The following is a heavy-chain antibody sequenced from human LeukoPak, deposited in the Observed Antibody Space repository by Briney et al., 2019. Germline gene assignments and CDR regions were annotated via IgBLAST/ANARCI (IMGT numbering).Heavy chain of an antibody. CDR2: IIPIFGTA. V-gene: IGHV1-69*06. J-gene: IGHJ6*03. Sequence: SVKVSCKASGGTFSSYAISWVRQAPGQGLEWVGRIIPIFGTANYAQKFQGRVTITADKSTSTAYMELSSLRSEDTAVYYCARTPGGGLTMVRGVIKAYYYYMDVCGKGTTVTVSS. D-gene: IGHD3-10*01. CDR1: GGTFSSYA. CDR3: ARTPGGGLTMVRGVIKAYYYYMDV.